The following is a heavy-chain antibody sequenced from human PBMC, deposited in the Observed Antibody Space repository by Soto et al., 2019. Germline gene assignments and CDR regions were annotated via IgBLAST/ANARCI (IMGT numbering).Heavy chain of an antibody. D-gene: IGHD3-16*01. J-gene: IGHJ6*02. V-gene: IGHV5-10-1*01. CDR3: ARHGGATHYYYYYGMDV. CDR1: GYSFTSYW. CDR2: IDPSDSYT. Sequence: PGESLKISCKGSGYSFTSYWISWVRQMPGKGLEWMGRIDPSDSYTNYSPSFQGHVTISADKSISTAYLQWSSLKASDTAMYYCARHGGATHYYYYYGMDVWGQGTTVTVSS.